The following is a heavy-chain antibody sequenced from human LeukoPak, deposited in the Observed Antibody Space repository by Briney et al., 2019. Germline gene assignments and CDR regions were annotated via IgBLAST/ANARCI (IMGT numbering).Heavy chain of an antibody. Sequence: GGSLRLSCAASGFTFSSYWMSWVRQAPGKGLEWVANIKQDGSEKYYVDSVKGRFTISRDNAKNSLYLQMNSLRAEDTAVYYCAREAFYGDYRAALDYWGQGTLGTVSS. V-gene: IGHV3-7*01. CDR1: GFTFSSYW. CDR2: IKQDGSEK. J-gene: IGHJ4*02. D-gene: IGHD4-17*01. CDR3: AREAFYGDYRAALDY.